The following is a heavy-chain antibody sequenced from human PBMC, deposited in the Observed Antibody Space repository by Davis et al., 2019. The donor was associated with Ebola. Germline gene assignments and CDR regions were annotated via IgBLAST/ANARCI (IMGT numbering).Heavy chain of an antibody. V-gene: IGHV3-74*01. CDR2: ANSDGSTT. J-gene: IGHJ6*04. Sequence: PGGSLRFSCAASGFTFINYWMHWVRQAPGKGLEWVSRANSDGSTTGYGDSVKGRFTISRDNARNTLYLQMNSLRAEDTAVYYCSREVRGGFSPMDLWGTGTTVTVSS. CDR1: GFTFINYW. CDR3: SREVRGGFSPMDL. D-gene: IGHD5-18*01.